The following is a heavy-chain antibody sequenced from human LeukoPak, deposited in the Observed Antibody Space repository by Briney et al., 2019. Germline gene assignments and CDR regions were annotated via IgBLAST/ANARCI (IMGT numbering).Heavy chain of an antibody. V-gene: IGHV3-21*04. CDR2: ISPTGAST. J-gene: IGHJ3*02. CDR3: ARVSYHSSGDDAFDI. Sequence: GGSLRLSCAASIFTFSRYGMAWVRQAPGKGLEWVSAISPTGASTYYADSVKGRFTISRDNAKNSLYLQMNSLRAEDTAVYYCARVSYHSSGDDAFDIWGQGTMVTVSS. D-gene: IGHD3-22*01. CDR1: IFTFSRYG.